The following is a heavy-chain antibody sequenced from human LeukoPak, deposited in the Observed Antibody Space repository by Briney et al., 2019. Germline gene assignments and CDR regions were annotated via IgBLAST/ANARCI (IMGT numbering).Heavy chain of an antibody. J-gene: IGHJ4*02. CDR1: GFTFDDYA. CDR3: AKSREVWGSYRSGFVDY. D-gene: IGHD3-16*02. Sequence: PGGSLRLSCAASGFTFDDYAMHWVRQAPGKGLEWVSGISWNSGSIGYADSVKGRFTISRDNAKNSLYLQMNSLRAEDTALYYCAKSREVWGSYRSGFVDYWGQGTLVTVSS. V-gene: IGHV3-9*01. CDR2: ISWNSGSI.